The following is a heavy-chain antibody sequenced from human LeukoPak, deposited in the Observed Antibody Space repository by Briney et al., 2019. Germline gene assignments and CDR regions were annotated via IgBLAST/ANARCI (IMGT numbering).Heavy chain of an antibody. Sequence: GGSLRLSCAASGFTFSNAYMTWVRQAPGKGLVWVSRISSDGSSTSYADSVKGRFTISRDNAKNTLYLQMNSLRAEDTAVYYCASSGGNHWFDPWGQGTLVTVSS. CDR1: GFTFSNAY. D-gene: IGHD1-14*01. J-gene: IGHJ5*02. V-gene: IGHV3-74*01. CDR3: ASSGGNHWFDP. CDR2: ISSDGSST.